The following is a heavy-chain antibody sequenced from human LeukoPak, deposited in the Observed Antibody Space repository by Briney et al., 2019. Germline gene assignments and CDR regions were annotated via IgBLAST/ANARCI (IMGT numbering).Heavy chain of an antibody. CDR2: IYYSGST. V-gene: IGHV4-59*08. Sequence: SETLSLTCTVSGGSISGYYWSWIRQPPGKGLEWIGYIYYSGSTNYNPSLKSRVTISVDTSKNQFSLKLSSVTAADTAVYYCARLRVSGSYLYYFDYRGQGTLVSVSS. J-gene: IGHJ4*02. CDR1: GGSISGYY. D-gene: IGHD1-26*01. CDR3: ARLRVSGSYLYYFDY.